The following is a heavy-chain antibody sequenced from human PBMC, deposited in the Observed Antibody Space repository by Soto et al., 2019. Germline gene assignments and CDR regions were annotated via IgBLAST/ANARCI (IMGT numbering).Heavy chain of an antibody. CDR2: ISYDGSNK. CDR1: GFTFSSYG. V-gene: IGHV3-30*18. J-gene: IGHJ6*02. Sequence: XGSLRLSCAASGFTFSSYGMHWVRQAPGKGLEWVAVISYDGSNKYYADSVKGRFTISRDNSKNTLYLQMNSLRAEDTAVYYCAKVLVQPGGYYYYYGMDVWGQGTTVTVSS. D-gene: IGHD1-26*01. CDR3: AKVLVQPGGYYYYYGMDV.